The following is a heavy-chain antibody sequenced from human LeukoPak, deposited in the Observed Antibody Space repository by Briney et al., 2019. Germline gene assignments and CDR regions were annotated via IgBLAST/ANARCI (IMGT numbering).Heavy chain of an antibody. CDR1: GFTFSSYW. CDR2: ISGSGDTI. Sequence: GGSLRLSCAASGFTFSSYWMSWVRQAPGKGLEWVSGISGSGDTIYYADSVKGRFTISRDNSKNTLYLQMNSLRAEDTAVYFCAKDREWGSQWGIFDSWGQGTLVSVSS. D-gene: IGHD3-16*01. V-gene: IGHV3-23*01. J-gene: IGHJ5*01. CDR3: AKDREWGSQWGIFDS.